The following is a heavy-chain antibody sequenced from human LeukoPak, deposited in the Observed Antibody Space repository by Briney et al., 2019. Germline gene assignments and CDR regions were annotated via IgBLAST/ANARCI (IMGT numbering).Heavy chain of an antibody. CDR3: ARDSVAGSGSYYKPFDP. CDR1: GFTFSNYS. CDR2: ISSSSSYI. Sequence: PGGTLRLSCAASGFTFSNYSMNWVRQAPGKGLEWVSSISSSSSYIYYADSVKGRFTISRDNAKNSLYLQMNSLRAEDTAVYYCARDSVAGSGSYYKPFDPWGQGTLVTVSS. D-gene: IGHD3-10*01. J-gene: IGHJ5*02. V-gene: IGHV3-21*01.